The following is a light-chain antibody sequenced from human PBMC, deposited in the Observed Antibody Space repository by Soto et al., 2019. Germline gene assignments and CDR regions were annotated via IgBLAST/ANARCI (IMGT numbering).Light chain of an antibody. V-gene: IGKV1-33*01. J-gene: IGKJ5*01. CDR2: DAY. CDR1: HDIGNS. Sequence: DIQMTQSPPSLSASVGDRVTITCQASHDIGNSLNWYQHKPGKAPKLVIYDAYNLETGVPSTFSGSGFGTDFTFTISSLRPEDIATYYCQQYDNLITFGQGTRLEIK. CDR3: QQYDNLIT.